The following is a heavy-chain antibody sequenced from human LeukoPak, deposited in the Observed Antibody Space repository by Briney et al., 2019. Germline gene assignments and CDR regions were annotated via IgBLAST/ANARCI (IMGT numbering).Heavy chain of an antibody. V-gene: IGHV3-23*01. CDR1: GFTFSSYA. CDR3: AKAPRPWVGGATGSRYYFDY. CDR2: ISGGSGST. Sequence: GGSLRLSCAASGFTFSSYAMSWVRQAPGKELAWVSTISGGSGSTYCADSVKGRFTISRDNSKNTLYLQMNSLRAEDTAVYYCAKAPRPWVGGATGSRYYFDYWGQGTLVTVSS. D-gene: IGHD1-26*01. J-gene: IGHJ4*02.